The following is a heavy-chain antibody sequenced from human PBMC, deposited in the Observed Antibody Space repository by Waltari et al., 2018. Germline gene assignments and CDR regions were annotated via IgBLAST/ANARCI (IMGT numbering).Heavy chain of an antibody. CDR3: AKNRRDSLAAFDI. Sequence: QVQLQQWGAGLLKPSETLSLTCAVYGGSFSGYYWSWIRQPPGKGLEWIGEINHSGSTNYNPSLKSRVTISVDTSKNQFSLKLSSVTAADTAVYYCAKNRRDSLAAFDIWGQGTMVTVSS. D-gene: IGHD3-3*02. J-gene: IGHJ3*02. CDR1: GGSFSGYY. CDR2: INHSGST. V-gene: IGHV4-34*01.